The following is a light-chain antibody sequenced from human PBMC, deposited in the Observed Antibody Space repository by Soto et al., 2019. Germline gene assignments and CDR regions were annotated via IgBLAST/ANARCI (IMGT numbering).Light chain of an antibody. Sequence: QSVLTQAASVSGSPGQSITISCTGISSDVESYNLVSWYQQHPGKAPKLMIYAVSERPSGVSNHFSAYKSGNTASLTISGIQAEDEAYYYCSHARSYRHVLFGGGTKLTVL. V-gene: IGLV2-23*02. CDR1: SSDVESYNL. CDR3: CSHARSYRHVL. CDR2: AVS. J-gene: IGLJ2*01.